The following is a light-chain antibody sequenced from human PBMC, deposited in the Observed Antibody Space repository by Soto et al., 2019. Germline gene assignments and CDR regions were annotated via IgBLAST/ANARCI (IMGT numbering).Light chain of an antibody. V-gene: IGLV7-46*01. CDR3: LLSYNGAQI. Sequence: QAVVTQEPSLTVSPGGTVTLTCGSTTGAVTSGHYPDWFQQKAGQAPRTLSYDATKRHSWTPARFSGSLLGGKAALTLSGAQPEDEADYYCLLSYNGAQIFGGGTKLTVL. CDR2: DAT. J-gene: IGLJ2*01. CDR1: TGAVTSGHY.